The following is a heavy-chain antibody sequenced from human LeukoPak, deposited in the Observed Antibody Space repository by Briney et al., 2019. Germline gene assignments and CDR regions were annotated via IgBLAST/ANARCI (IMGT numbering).Heavy chain of an antibody. Sequence: GGSLRLSCAASGFTFSSYSMNWVRHAPGKGLEWVSSISSSSSYIYYADSVKGRFTISRDNAKNTLYLQMNSLRAEDTAVYYCARDGYCSSTSCYYFDYWGQGTLVTVSS. V-gene: IGHV3-21*01. CDR2: ISSSSSYI. CDR1: GFTFSSYS. CDR3: ARDGYCSSTSCYYFDY. D-gene: IGHD2-2*01. J-gene: IGHJ4*02.